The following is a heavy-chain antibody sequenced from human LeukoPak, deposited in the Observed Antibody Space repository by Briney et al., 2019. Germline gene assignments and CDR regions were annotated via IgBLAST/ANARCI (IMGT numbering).Heavy chain of an antibody. Sequence: GGSLRLSCAASGFYFSGYGMHWVRQAPGKGLEWVAFILFDESNKYYADSVKGRFTISRDRSKSTVYLQMNSLRPEDTALYYCAKAAGFCSSTSCPGDSWGQGTLVTVSS. D-gene: IGHD2-2*03. CDR3: AKAAGFCSSTSCPGDS. J-gene: IGHJ5*01. V-gene: IGHV3-30*02. CDR1: GFYFSGYG. CDR2: ILFDESNK.